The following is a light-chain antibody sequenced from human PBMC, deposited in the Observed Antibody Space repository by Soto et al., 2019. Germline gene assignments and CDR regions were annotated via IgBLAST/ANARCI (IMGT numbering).Light chain of an antibody. CDR1: QGINSW. V-gene: IGKV1D-12*01. CDR2: STS. CDR3: QQSESLPLT. Sequence: DIQTTQSPSSVSASVGDRVTITCRASQGINSWLAWYQQKPGKAPKLLIYSTSNLQSGVPSRFSGSGSGTDFTLTITSLQPEDFATYFCQQSESLPLTFGGGTKVEIK. J-gene: IGKJ4*01.